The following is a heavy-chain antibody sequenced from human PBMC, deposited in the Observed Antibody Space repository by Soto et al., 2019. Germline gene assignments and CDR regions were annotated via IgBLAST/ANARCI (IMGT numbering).Heavy chain of an antibody. V-gene: IGHV1-2*02. CDR3: AITYYYDSSGPPGLDAFDV. Sequence: ASVKVSCKASGFTFTVYDMHSVRQAPGQGLEWMGWIAPNSGGTTYAQKFQGRVTMTRDTSVSTAFMELSRLRSDDTAVYYCAITYYYDSSGPPGLDAFDVWGHGTVVTVSS. CDR2: IAPNSGGT. D-gene: IGHD3-22*01. CDR1: GFTFTVYD. J-gene: IGHJ3*01.